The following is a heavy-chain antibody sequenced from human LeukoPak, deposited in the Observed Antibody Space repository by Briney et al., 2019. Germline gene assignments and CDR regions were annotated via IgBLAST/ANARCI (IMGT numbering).Heavy chain of an antibody. CDR3: ARGESYYDFWSGYYTPPRY. J-gene: IGHJ4*02. D-gene: IGHD3-3*01. Sequence: SETLSLTCAVYGGSFSGYYWSWIRQPPGKGLEWIGEINHSGSTNYNPSLKSRVTISVDTSKNQFPLKLSSVTAADTAVYYCARGESYYDFWSGYYTPPRYWGQGTLVTVSS. CDR2: INHSGST. V-gene: IGHV4-34*01. CDR1: GGSFSGYY.